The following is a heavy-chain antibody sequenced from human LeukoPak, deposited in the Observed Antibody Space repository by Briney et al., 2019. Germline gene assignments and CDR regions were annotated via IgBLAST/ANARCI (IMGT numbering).Heavy chain of an antibody. D-gene: IGHD5-12*01. V-gene: IGHV3-30*02. CDR3: AKDGYSGYDPHYFDY. Sequence: GGSLRLSCAASGFTFSHYGMHWVRQAPGKGLEWVAFTRYDESLKYYAGSVRGRFTISRDNSKNTLYLQMNSLRAEDTAVYYCAKDGYSGYDPHYFDYWGQGTLVTVSS. J-gene: IGHJ4*02. CDR1: GFTFSHYG. CDR2: TRYDESLK.